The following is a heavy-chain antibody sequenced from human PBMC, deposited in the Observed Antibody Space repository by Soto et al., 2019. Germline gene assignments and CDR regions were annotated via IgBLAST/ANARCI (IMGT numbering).Heavy chain of an antibody. Sequence: ASVKVSCKASGGTFSSYAISWVRQAPGQGLEWMGGIIPIFGTANYAQKFQGRVTITADESTSTAYMELSSPRSEDTAVYYCARGGEKYYYDSSGYYYQFDYWGQGTLVTVSS. D-gene: IGHD3-22*01. CDR3: ARGGEKYYYDSSGYYYQFDY. V-gene: IGHV1-69*13. CDR1: GGTFSSYA. J-gene: IGHJ4*02. CDR2: IIPIFGTA.